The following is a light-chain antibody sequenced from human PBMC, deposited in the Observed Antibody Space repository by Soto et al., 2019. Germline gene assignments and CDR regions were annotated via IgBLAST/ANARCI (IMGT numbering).Light chain of an antibody. J-gene: IGLJ2*01. V-gene: IGLV2-8*01. Sequence: QSALTQPPSASGTPGQSVTIPCTGTSSDVGDYNYVLWYQQHPGKAPKLMIYEVSRRPSGVPDRFSGSKSGNTASLTVSGLQAEDEADYYCSSNAGSNNLVFGGGTKLTVL. CDR1: SSDVGDYNY. CDR3: SSNAGSNNLV. CDR2: EVS.